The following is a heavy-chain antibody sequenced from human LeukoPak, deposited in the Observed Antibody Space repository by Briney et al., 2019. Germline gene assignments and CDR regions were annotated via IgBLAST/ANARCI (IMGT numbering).Heavy chain of an antibody. D-gene: IGHD5-18*01. Sequence: GGSLRFSCAVSGFTFSSHDLHWVPQAAGKGLEWVSTIGTTGDTFYPDSVRGRFTISRESAKNSLYLQMNSLRAGDTAVYYCARDLRGYRYGGYPYFYGMDVWGQGTTVTVSS. J-gene: IGHJ6*02. CDR2: IGTTGDT. V-gene: IGHV3-13*01. CDR3: ARDLRGYRYGGYPYFYGMDV. CDR1: GFTFSSHD.